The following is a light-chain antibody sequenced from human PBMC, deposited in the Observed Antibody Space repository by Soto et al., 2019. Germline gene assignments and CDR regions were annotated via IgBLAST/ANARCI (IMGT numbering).Light chain of an antibody. J-gene: IGKJ1*01. Sequence: EIELTQSPATLSLSPGETATLSFRASQNVDKFLAWYQQRPGQPPRLLIFDSSNRATGIPDRFSGSGSGTDFTLTISRLEPEDSAVFYCQQFGTSPLTFGQGTKVDIK. V-gene: IGKV3-20*01. CDR3: QQFGTSPLT. CDR1: QNVDKF. CDR2: DSS.